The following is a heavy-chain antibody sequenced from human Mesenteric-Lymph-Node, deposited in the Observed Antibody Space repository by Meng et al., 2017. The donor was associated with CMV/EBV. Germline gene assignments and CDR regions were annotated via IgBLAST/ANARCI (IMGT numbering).Heavy chain of an antibody. V-gene: IGHV1-2*02. D-gene: IGHD2-2*01. J-gene: IGHJ3*01. CDR2: IDPAGGET. CDR1: GYTFKGYH. Sequence: ASVKVSCKASGYTFKGYHMHWVRQAPGQGLEWMGWIDPAGGETNYAQSFRGRVTMTRDTSINTTYMELSSLRSDDTAVYYCARDGGYQLMLTGPIERAFDVWGQGTRVTVSS. CDR3: ARDGGYQLMLTGPIERAFDV.